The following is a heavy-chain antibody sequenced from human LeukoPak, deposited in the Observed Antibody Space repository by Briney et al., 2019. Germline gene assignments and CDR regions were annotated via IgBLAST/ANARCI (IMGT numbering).Heavy chain of an antibody. CDR2: INDSGST. V-gene: IGHV4-59*01. CDR1: GVSISSYY. J-gene: IGHJ4*02. D-gene: IGHD6-6*01. Sequence: KPSETLSLTCNVSGVSISSYYWSWIRQPPGKGLEWIGYINDSGSTNYNPSLKSRVTISIDTSKNQFSLKLNSVTAADTAVYYCARSEYGSSIKPYYFDYWGQGTLVTVSS. CDR3: ARSEYGSSIKPYYFDY.